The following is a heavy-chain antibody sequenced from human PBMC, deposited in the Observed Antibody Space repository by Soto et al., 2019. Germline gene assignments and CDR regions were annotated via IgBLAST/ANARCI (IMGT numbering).Heavy chain of an antibody. D-gene: IGHD3-16*02. CDR2: IYYSGST. CDR3: ARGDSHMITFGGVIVQYGMDV. J-gene: IGHJ6*02. Sequence: SETLSLTCTVSGGSISSGDYYWSWIRQPPGKGLEWIGYIYYSGSTYYNPSLKSRVTISVDTSKNQFSLKLSSVTAADTAVYYCARGDSHMITFGGVIVQYGMDVWGQGTTVTVS. V-gene: IGHV4-30-4*01. CDR1: GGSISSGDYY.